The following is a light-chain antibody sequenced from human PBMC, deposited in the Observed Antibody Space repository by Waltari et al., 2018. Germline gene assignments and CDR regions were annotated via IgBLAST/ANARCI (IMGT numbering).Light chain of an antibody. CDR2: GNS. V-gene: IGLV1-40*01. Sequence: QSVLTQPPSVSGAPGPRVPISCTGRPSNIRAGSYATRYQQLPGTAPKLPIYGNSNRPSGVPDRFSGSKSGTSASLAITGLQAEDEADYYCQSYDSSLSGGVFGGGTKLTVL. CDR3: QSYDSSLSGGV. CDR1: PSNIRAGSY. J-gene: IGLJ2*01.